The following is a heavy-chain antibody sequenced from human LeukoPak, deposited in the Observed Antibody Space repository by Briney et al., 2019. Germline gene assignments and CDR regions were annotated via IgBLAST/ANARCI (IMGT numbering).Heavy chain of an antibody. D-gene: IGHD6-19*01. CDR1: GYTFTDYF. V-gene: IGHV1-18*04. CDR2: ISAYNGHT. Sequence: ASVKVSCKASGYTFTDYFIHWVRQAPGQGLEWMGWISAYNGHTNYAQNLQGRVTMTTDTSTTTAYMEVRSLRSDDTAVYYCARDREQWRANLSAMDVWGQGTTVTVSS. CDR3: ARDREQWRANLSAMDV. J-gene: IGHJ6*02.